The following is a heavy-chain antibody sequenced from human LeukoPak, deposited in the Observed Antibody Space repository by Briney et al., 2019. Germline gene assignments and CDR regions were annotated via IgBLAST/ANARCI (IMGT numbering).Heavy chain of an antibody. CDR1: GGTFSSYA. CDR3: ARDSGIAAAGTFDY. J-gene: IGHJ4*02. D-gene: IGHD6-13*01. Sequence: ASVKVSCKASGGTFSSYAISWVRQAPGQGLEWMGRIIPILGIANYAQKFQGRVTMTMDTSTSTVYMERSSLRSEDTAVYYCARDSGIAAAGTFDYWGQGTLVTVSS. V-gene: IGHV1-69*04. CDR2: IIPILGIA.